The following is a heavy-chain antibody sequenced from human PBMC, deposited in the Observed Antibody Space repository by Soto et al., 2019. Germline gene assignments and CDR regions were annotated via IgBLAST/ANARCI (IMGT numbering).Heavy chain of an antibody. J-gene: IGHJ6*03. CDR2: ISSSGSTI. D-gene: IGHD4-17*01. CDR3: ARDHGDYRKYYYYYYMDV. Sequence: QVQLVASGGGLVKPGGSLRLSCAASGFTFSDYYMSWIRQAPGKGLEWVSYISSSGSTIYYADSVKGRFTISRDNAKHSLYLQMNSLRAEDTAVYYCARDHGDYRKYYYYYYMDVWGKGTTVTVSS. CDR1: GFTFSDYY. V-gene: IGHV3-11*01.